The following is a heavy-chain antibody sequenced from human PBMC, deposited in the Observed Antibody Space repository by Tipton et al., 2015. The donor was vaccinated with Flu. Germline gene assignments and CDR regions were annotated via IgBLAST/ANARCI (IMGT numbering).Heavy chain of an antibody. Sequence: SLRLSCAASGFSFSEYYMTWVRQAPGKGLEWISYISSSGTTIYYADSVRGRFTISRDNAKNSLYLQINSLRAEDTAVYYCARPRGYCSGGSCPHFDYWGQGTLVTVSS. CDR3: ARPRGYCSGGSCPHFDY. CDR2: ISSSGTTI. V-gene: IGHV3-11*01. CDR1: GFSFSEYY. D-gene: IGHD2-15*01. J-gene: IGHJ4*02.